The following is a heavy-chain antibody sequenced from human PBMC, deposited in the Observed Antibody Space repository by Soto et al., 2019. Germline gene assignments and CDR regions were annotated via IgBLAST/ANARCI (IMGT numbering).Heavy chain of an antibody. CDR2: INHSGST. CDR3: ERSKGSSWYAGRDWFDP. V-gene: IGHV4-34*01. J-gene: IGHJ5*02. CDR1: GGSFSGYY. D-gene: IGHD6-13*01. Sequence: PSETLSLTCAVYGGSFSGYYWSWIRQPPGKGLEWIGEINHSGSTNYNPSLKSRVTISVDTSKNQFSLKLSSVTAADTAVYYCERSKGSSWYAGRDWFDPWRQGTLVTVSS.